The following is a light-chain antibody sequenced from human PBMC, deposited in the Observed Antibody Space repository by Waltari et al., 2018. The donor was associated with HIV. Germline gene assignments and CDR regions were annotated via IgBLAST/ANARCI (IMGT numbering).Light chain of an antibody. CDR3: QSYDSSLSGSV. V-gene: IGLV1-40*01. J-gene: IGLJ3*02. CDR1: RSNIGARFD. Sequence: QSVLTQPPSVSGAPGQRVTISSSGSRSNIGARFDVHWYQQIPGTAPKLLIYGNSNRPSGVPDRFSGSKSGTSASLAITGLQAEDEADYYCQSYDSSLSGSVFGGGTKLTVL. CDR2: GNS.